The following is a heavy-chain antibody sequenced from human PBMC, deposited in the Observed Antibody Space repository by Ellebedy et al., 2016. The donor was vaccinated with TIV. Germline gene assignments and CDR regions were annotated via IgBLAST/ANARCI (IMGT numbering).Heavy chain of an antibody. J-gene: IGHJ6*03. Sequence: SETLSLXXSVSGGSASRYFWSWIRQLAGKGLEWIGRIFTSGSFNYNPSLMSRVTMSVVTSKNQISLRLNSVTAADTAVYYCARVHCSITTCDYYYMDVWGKGTTVTVSS. CDR3: ARVHCSITTCDYYYMDV. V-gene: IGHV4-4*07. D-gene: IGHD1-1*01. CDR1: GGSASRYF. CDR2: IFTSGSF.